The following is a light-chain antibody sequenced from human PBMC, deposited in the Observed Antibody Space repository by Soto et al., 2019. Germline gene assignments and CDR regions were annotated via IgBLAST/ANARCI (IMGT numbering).Light chain of an antibody. Sequence: EIVLTQSPGTLSLSPGERATLSCRASQSISSSFLAWYQQRPGQAPRLLIFGASYKATGIPDRFSGSGSATDFTLTISRLEPEDLAVYYCQHYGNSPPEYTFGPGTNVD. CDR1: QSISSSF. CDR3: QHYGNSPPEYT. CDR2: GAS. V-gene: IGKV3-20*01. J-gene: IGKJ3*01.